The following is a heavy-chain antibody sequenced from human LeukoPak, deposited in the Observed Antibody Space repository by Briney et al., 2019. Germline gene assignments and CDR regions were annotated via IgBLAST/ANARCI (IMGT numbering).Heavy chain of an antibody. CDR3: ARGVIVGATFFDY. V-gene: IGHV4-34*01. CDR2: INHSGST. J-gene: IGHJ4*02. D-gene: IGHD1-26*01. Sequence: GSLRLSCAASGFTVRSNYMSWVRQPPGKGLEWIGEINHSGSTNYNPSLKSRVTISVDTSKNQFSLKLSSVTAADTAVYYCARGVIVGATFFDYWGQGTLVTVSS. CDR1: GFTVRSNY.